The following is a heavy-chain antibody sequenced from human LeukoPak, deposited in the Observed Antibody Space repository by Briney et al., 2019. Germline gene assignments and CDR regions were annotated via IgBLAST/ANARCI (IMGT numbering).Heavy chain of an antibody. CDR1: GFTVSSNY. CDR2: IYSGGST. CDR3: VKDFGEKTAAIAY. D-gene: IGHD2-2*01. V-gene: IGHV3-53*05. J-gene: IGHJ4*02. Sequence: GGSLRLSCAASGFTVSSNYMSWVRQAPGKGLEWVSVIYSGGSTYYADSVKGRFTISRDNSKNTLYLQMNSLRAEDTALYYCVKDFGEKTAAIAYWGQGTLVTVSS.